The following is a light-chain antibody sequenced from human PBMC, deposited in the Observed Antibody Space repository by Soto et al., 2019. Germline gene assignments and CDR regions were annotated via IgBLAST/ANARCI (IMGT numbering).Light chain of an antibody. V-gene: IGKV4-1*01. CDR2: WAS. CDR1: QSVLYSSDNKNY. CDR3: QQYYTTPIT. Sequence: DIVMTQSPGSLAVSLGERATINCKSTQSVLYSSDNKNYLAWYQQKPGQPPKLLVYWASTRESGVPDRISGSGSGTDITLTIGSLQAEDVAVYYCQQYYTTPITFGQGTRLEIK. J-gene: IGKJ5*01.